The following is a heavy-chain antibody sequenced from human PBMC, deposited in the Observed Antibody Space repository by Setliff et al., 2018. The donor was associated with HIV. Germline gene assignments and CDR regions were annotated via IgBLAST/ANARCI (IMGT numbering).Heavy chain of an antibody. CDR1: GFTFSSYG. D-gene: IGHD6-25*01. CDR3: ARSRPYNSALDY. J-gene: IGHJ4*02. V-gene: IGHV3-23*01. Sequence: GGSLRLSCAASGFTFSSYGMHWVRQTPGKGLEWVSAAGYSGASTYYADSVKGRFTISRDNSKNTLYLQMNSLRGDDTAMYYCARSRPYNSALDYWGQGTLVTVSS. CDR2: AGYSGAST.